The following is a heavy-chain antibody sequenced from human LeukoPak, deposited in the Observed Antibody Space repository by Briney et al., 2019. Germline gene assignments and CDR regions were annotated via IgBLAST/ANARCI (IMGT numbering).Heavy chain of an antibody. J-gene: IGHJ3*02. CDR2: IYYSGST. CDR3: ARDKRDPNLVPAAIPYDFWSGYLDAFDI. Sequence: SETLSLTCTVSGGSISSSSYYWGWIRQPPGKGLEWIGSIYYSGSTYYNPSLKSRVTISVDTSKNQFSLKLSSVTAADTAVYYCARDKRDPNLVPAAIPYDFWSGYLDAFDIWGQGTMVTVSS. V-gene: IGHV4-39*07. CDR1: GGSISSSSYY. D-gene: IGHD3-3*01.